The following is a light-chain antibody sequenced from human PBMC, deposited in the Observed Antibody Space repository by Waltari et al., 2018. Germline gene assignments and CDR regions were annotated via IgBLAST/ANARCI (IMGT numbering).Light chain of an antibody. V-gene: IGLV2-14*01. CDR1: NRAVGGYNY. CDR2: DVT. Sequence: QSALTQPAFVSGSPGQSITIFCIGTNRAVGGYNYISWYQQHPGKAPKLMIYDVTKRPSGVSNRFSGSKSGNTASLTISGLQAEDEADYYCNSYRNINTYVFGTGTKVTVL. J-gene: IGLJ1*01. CDR3: NSYRNINTYV.